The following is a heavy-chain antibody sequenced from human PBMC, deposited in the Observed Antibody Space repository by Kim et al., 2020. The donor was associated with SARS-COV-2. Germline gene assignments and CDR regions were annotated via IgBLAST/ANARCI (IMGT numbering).Heavy chain of an antibody. V-gene: IGHV3-23*01. J-gene: IGHJ4*02. Sequence: DSVEGRFTISRDNSRNKLFLLMSAVRAEDTGVYYCAKSDCAGGTCFLINYWGQGTLVTVSS. D-gene: IGHD2-8*02. CDR3: AKSDCAGGTCFLINY.